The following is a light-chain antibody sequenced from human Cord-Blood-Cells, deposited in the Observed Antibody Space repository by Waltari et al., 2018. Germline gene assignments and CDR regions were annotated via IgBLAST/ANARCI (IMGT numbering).Light chain of an antibody. J-gene: IGKJ3*01. CDR1: QYISNY. Sequence: DIQMTQSPSSLSASVGDRVTITCRASQYISNYLNWYQQKPGKAPKLLIYDASNLETGVPSRFSGSGSGTDFTFTISSLQPEDIATYYCQQYDNLPSLTFGPGTKVDIK. CDR2: DAS. V-gene: IGKV1-33*01. CDR3: QQYDNLPSLT.